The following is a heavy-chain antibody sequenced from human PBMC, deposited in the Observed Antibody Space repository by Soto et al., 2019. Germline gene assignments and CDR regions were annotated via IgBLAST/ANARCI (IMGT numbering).Heavy chain of an antibody. D-gene: IGHD1-1*01. V-gene: IGHV3-23*01. CDR2: VSGGSGVT. J-gene: IGHJ4*02. CDR3: AKWNGYGDY. Sequence: EVQLLESGGGLVQPGGSLRLSCAVSGFSFSTYGVTWVRQAPGKGLEWVSGVSGGSGVTHYADSVKGRFTITGDNSKNTVYLHMNSLRVEDTAVFYCAKWNGYGDYWGQGTLVTVSS. CDR1: GFSFSTYG.